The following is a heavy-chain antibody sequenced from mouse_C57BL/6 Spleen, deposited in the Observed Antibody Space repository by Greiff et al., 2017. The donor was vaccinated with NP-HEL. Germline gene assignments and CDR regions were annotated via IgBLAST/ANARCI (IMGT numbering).Heavy chain of an antibody. CDR3: ASPYDCGSCSWFAY. CDR1: GYAFSSSW. Sequence: VQLQQSGPELVKPGASVKISCKASGYAFSSSWMNWVKQRPGKGLEWIGRIYPGDGDTNYNGKFKGKATLTADKSSSTAYMQLSSLTAEDAAVYFCASPYDCGSCSWFAYWGQGTLVTVSA. D-gene: IGHD1-1*01. CDR2: IYPGDGDT. V-gene: IGHV1-82*01. J-gene: IGHJ3*01.